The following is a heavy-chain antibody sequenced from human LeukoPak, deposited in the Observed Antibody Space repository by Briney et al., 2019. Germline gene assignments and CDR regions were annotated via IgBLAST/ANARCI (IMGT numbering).Heavy chain of an antibody. CDR2: ITGGSTTI. CDR3: ARDYSTVTTFFDY. D-gene: IGHD4-17*01. Sequence: GGSLRLSCAASGFTFRSYNMNWVRQAPGKGLEWVSYITGGSTTIYYADSVKGRFTISRDNAKSSLYLQMNSLRAEDTAVYYCARDYSTVTTFFDYWGQGTLVTVSS. V-gene: IGHV3-48*01. J-gene: IGHJ4*02. CDR1: GFTFRSYN.